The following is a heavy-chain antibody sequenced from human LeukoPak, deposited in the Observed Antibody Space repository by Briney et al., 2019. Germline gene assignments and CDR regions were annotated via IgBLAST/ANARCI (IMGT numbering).Heavy chain of an antibody. V-gene: IGHV4-34*01. CDR3: ARHRDDLEWLDY. CDR2: INHSGST. D-gene: IGHD3-3*01. J-gene: IGHJ4*02. CDR1: GGSFSGYY. Sequence: SETLSLTCAVYGGSFSGYYWSWTRQPPGKGLEWIGEINHSGSTNYNPSLKSRVTISVDTSKNQFSLKLSSVTAADTAVYYCARHRDDLEWLDYWGQGTLVTVSS.